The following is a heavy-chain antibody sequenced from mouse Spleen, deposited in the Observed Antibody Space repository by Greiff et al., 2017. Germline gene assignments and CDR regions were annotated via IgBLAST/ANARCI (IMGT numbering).Heavy chain of an antibody. Sequence: EVKLMESGEGLVKPGGSLKLSCAASGFTFSSYAMSWVRQTPEKRLEWVAYISSGGDYIYYADTVKGRFTISRDNARNTLYLQMSSLKSEDTAMYYCTRQGTGYFDYWGQGTTLTVSS. CDR2: ISSGGDYI. J-gene: IGHJ2*01. CDR3: TRQGTGYFDY. CDR1: GFTFSSYA. D-gene: IGHD4-1*01. V-gene: IGHV5-9-1*02.